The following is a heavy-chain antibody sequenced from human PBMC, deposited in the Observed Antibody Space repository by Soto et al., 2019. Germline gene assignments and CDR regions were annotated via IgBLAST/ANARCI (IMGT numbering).Heavy chain of an antibody. CDR3: ARDRRSDYYDCSGYWPNTSPGPYYFDY. V-gene: IGHV1-46*01. J-gene: IGHJ4*02. CDR2: INPSGGST. D-gene: IGHD3-22*01. CDR1: GYTFTSYY. Sequence: ASVKVSCKASGYTFTSYYMHWVRQAPGQGLEWMGIINPSGGSTSYAQKFQGRVTMTRDTSTSTVYMELSSLRSEDTAVYYCARDRRSDYYDCSGYWPNTSPGPYYFDYWGQGTLVTVSS.